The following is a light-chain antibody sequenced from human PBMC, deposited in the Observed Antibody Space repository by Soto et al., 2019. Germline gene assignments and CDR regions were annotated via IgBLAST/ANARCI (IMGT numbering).Light chain of an antibody. Sequence: QSVLTQPASVSGSPGQSITISCTGTSSDIDAYNFVSWYQQHSGKAPKLMLYDVNIRPSGVSNRFSASKSGTSASLTISGLRSEDESDKYRALWNDSLGGNKVSVTGTRSPS. V-gene: IGLV2-14*03. CDR2: DVN. J-gene: IGLJ1*01. CDR1: SSDIDAYNF. CDR3: ALWNDSLGGNKV.